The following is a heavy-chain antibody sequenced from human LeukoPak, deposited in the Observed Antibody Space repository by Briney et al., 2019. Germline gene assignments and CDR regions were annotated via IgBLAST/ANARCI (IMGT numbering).Heavy chain of an antibody. D-gene: IGHD3-10*01. V-gene: IGHV3-66*01. Sequence: PGGSLRLSCAASGFTFRKHAMSWVRQAPGKGLEWVSVIYSGGDTYYADSVRGRFTIPRDNSKNTLYLQMNSLRAEDTAVYYCARDLYYGSGGYYFDYWGQGSLVTVSS. CDR3: ARDLYYGSGGYYFDY. CDR1: GFTFRKHA. J-gene: IGHJ4*02. CDR2: IYSGGDT.